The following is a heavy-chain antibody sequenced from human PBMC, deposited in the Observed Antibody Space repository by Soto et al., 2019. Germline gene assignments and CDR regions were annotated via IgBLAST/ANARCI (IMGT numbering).Heavy chain of an antibody. CDR1: GYTFIGYY. D-gene: IGHD6-13*01. CDR2: VNPHTGGT. J-gene: IGHJ4*02. CDR3: ARVMAYEQQLVPFDY. Sequence: QVQLVQSGAEVKKPGDSVKVSCKTSGYTFIGYYLNWVRQAPGQGLEWMGWVNPHTGGTHYAQKFDGSVTMTRDTSTYTVYMELSGLKFDDTATYFCARVMAYEQQLVPFDYWGQGTLVNVSS. V-gene: IGHV1-2*02.